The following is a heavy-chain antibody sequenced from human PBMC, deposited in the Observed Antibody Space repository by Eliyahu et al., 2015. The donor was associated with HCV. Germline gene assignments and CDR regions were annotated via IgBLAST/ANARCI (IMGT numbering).Heavy chain of an antibody. CDR3: ARDGPPDCSGGSCYSGEVGYYYYGMDV. CDR2: IYYSGSX. Sequence: QVQLQESGPGLVKPSETLSLTCTVSGGSISSXYWSWXRQPPGKGLEWIGYIYYSGSXNYNPSLKSRVTISVDTSKNQFSLKLSSVTAADTAVYYCARDGPPDCSGGSCYSGEVGYYYYGMDVWGQGTTVTVSS. CDR1: GGSISSXY. D-gene: IGHD2-15*01. J-gene: IGHJ6*02. V-gene: IGHV4-59*01.